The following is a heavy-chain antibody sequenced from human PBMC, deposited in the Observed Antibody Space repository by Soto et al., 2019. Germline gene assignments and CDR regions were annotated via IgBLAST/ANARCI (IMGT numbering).Heavy chain of an antibody. CDR1: GFTFTSSA. J-gene: IGHJ6*02. V-gene: IGHV1-58*01. Sequence: RASVKVSCKASGFTFTSSAVQWVRQARGQRLEWIGWIVVGSGNTNYAQKFQERVTITRDMSTSTAYMELSSLRSEVTAVYYCAAVSRIQLWSFGMDVWGQGITVTVS. D-gene: IGHD5-18*01. CDR2: IVVGSGNT. CDR3: AAVSRIQLWSFGMDV.